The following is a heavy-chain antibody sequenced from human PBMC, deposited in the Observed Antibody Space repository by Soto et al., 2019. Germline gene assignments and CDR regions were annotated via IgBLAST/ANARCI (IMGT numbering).Heavy chain of an antibody. J-gene: IGHJ4*02. CDR1: GVSISSSNC. D-gene: IGHD6-13*01. CDR3: ARVIAAAAQEDY. CDR2: IYHSGST. V-gene: IGHV4-4*02. Sequence: TLSLTCAVSGVSISSSNCWSWVRQPPGKGLEWIGEIYHSGSTNYNPSLKSRVTISVDKSKNQFSLKLSSVTAADTAVYYCARVIAAAAQEDYWGQGTLVTVSS.